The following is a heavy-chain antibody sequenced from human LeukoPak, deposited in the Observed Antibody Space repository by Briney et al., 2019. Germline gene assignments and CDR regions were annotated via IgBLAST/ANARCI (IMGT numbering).Heavy chain of an antibody. Sequence: ASVKVSCKASGYTFTSYDINWVRQATGQGLEWMGWMNPNSGNTGYAQKFRGRVTMTRNTSISTAYMELSSLRSEDTAVYYCARGQWVTTDLDVFDPWGQGTLVTVSS. CDR3: ARGQWVTTDLDVFDP. V-gene: IGHV1-8*01. CDR2: MNPNSGNT. J-gene: IGHJ5*02. D-gene: IGHD2-21*02. CDR1: GYTFTSYD.